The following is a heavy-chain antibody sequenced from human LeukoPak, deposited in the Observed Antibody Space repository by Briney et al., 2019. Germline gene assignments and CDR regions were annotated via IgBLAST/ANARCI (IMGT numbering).Heavy chain of an antibody. CDR3: ARAIPSWAFWGWFDP. Sequence: ASVKVSCKASGYSFTSYYMHWVRQAPGQGLEWMGVINPGGGSISYAQKFQGRVTMTRDTSTSTVYMELSSLRSEDTAVYYCARAIPSWAFWGWFDPWGQGTLVTVSS. J-gene: IGHJ5*02. CDR1: GYSFTSYY. CDR2: INPGGGSI. V-gene: IGHV1-46*01. D-gene: IGHD2-2*01.